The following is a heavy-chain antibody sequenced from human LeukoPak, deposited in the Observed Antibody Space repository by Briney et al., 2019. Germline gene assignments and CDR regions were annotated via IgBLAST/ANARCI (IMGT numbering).Heavy chain of an antibody. J-gene: IGHJ4*02. D-gene: IGHD1-26*01. CDR2: ISSSGTYI. CDR1: GFTFGSYR. V-gene: IGHV3-21*01. Sequence: GGSLRLSCAASGFTFGSYRMNWVRQAPGKGLEWVSSISSSGTYIYYADSVKDRFTISRDNAKNTLYLQMNSLRGEDTAVYYCARDPVGAPSIDYWGQGTLLTVSS. CDR3: ARDPVGAPSIDY.